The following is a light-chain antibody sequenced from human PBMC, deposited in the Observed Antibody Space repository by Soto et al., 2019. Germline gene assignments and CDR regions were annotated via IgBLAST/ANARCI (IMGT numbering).Light chain of an antibody. CDR2: VDSDGSH. V-gene: IGLV4-69*01. CDR1: SGHSRYA. Sequence: QSVLTQSPSASASLGASVKLTCTVDSGHSRYAIAWHQQQPEKGPRYLMKVDSDGSHKKADGIPDRFSGSSSGAERYLTISSLQSEDEADYYCQTWAAGIRVFGGGTKLTVL. CDR3: QTWAAGIRV. J-gene: IGLJ3*02.